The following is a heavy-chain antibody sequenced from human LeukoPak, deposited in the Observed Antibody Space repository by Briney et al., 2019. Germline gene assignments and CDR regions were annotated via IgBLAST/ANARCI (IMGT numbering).Heavy chain of an antibody. V-gene: IGHV1-8*01. CDR2: MNPNSGNT. CDR3: ARVGRKSRHAFDI. CDR1: GYTSTSYD. J-gene: IGHJ3*02. Sequence: ASVKVSCKASGYTSTSYDINWVRQATGQGLEWMGWMNPNSGNTGYAQKFQGRVTMTRNTSISTAYMELSSLRSEDTAVYYCARVGRKSRHAFDIWGQGTMVTVSS. D-gene: IGHD3-10*01.